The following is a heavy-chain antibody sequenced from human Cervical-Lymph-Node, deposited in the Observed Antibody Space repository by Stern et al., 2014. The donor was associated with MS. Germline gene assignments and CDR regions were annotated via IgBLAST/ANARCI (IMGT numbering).Heavy chain of an antibody. D-gene: IGHD6-13*01. V-gene: IGHV1-69*01. CDR1: GGTFIRHS. CDR2: IIPAFGTT. J-gene: IGHJ5*02. Sequence: QVQLVQSGAEGKMPGSSVKVSCKASGGTFIRHSFSWVRQAPGQGLEWMGGIIPAFGTTKYAEKFQGRVNITADESTSMAYMELTSLTPEDTAVYYCARGPSTSWYSALNWFDPWGQGTLVTVSS. CDR3: ARGPSTSWYSALNWFDP.